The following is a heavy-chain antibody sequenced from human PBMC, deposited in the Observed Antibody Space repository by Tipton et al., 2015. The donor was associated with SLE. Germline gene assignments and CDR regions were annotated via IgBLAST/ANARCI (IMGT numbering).Heavy chain of an antibody. J-gene: IGHJ4*02. CDR3: ARTPHYYGSGSRDY. D-gene: IGHD3-10*01. Sequence: TLSLTCTVSGGSISSGSYYWGWIRQPPGKGLEWIGSIYYSGSTYYNPSLKSRVTISVDTSKNQFSLKLSSVTAADTAVYYCARTPHYYGSGSRDYWGQGTLVTVSS. CDR2: IYYSGST. CDR1: GGSISSGSYY. V-gene: IGHV4-39*01.